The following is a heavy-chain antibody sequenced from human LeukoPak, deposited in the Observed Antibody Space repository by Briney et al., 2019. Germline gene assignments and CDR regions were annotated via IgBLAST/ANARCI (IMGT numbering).Heavy chain of an antibody. CDR3: ASLIAVAGGVY. J-gene: IGHJ4*02. D-gene: IGHD6-19*01. Sequence: GGSLRLSCAASGFTFSSYAMHWVRQAPGKGLEWVAVISYDGSNKYYADSVKGRFTISRDNSKNTLYLQMNSLRAEDTAVCYCASLIAVAGGVYWGQGTLVTVSS. CDR2: ISYDGSNK. V-gene: IGHV3-30-3*01. CDR1: GFTFSSYA.